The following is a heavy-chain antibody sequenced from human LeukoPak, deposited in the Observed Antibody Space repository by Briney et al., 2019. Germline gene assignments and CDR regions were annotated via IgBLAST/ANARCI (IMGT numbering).Heavy chain of an antibody. V-gene: IGHV3-7*05. CDR2: IKQDGSEK. CDR1: GFTFSSYG. D-gene: IGHD1-26*01. Sequence: GGSLRLSCAASGFTFSSYGMSWVRQAPGKGLERVANIKQDGSEKYYMDSVKGRFTISRDNAKNSVYLRMNSLRVEDTAVYYCARDKSVGATPLDYWGQGILVTVSS. J-gene: IGHJ4*02. CDR3: ARDKSVGATPLDY.